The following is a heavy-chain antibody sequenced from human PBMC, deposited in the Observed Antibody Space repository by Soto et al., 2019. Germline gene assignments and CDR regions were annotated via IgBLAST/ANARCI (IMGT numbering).Heavy chain of an antibody. V-gene: IGHV4-39*01. Sequence: SETLSLTCTVSGGSMRGTGYYWGWIRQPPGKGLEWIGSIYYSGSTFDNPSLKSRVSTSVDTSKNQFSLRLSSVTAADTAVYYCTRHSMTTVTEYYFDYWGQGTLVTVSS. J-gene: IGHJ4*02. CDR3: TRHSMTTVTEYYFDY. CDR2: IYYSGST. CDR1: GGSMRGTGYY. D-gene: IGHD4-17*01.